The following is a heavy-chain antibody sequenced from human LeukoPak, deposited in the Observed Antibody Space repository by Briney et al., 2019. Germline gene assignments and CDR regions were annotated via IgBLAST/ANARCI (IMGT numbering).Heavy chain of an antibody. J-gene: IGHJ4*02. V-gene: IGHV1-18*01. CDR1: GYTFTSYG. CDR2: ISAYNGNT. CDR3: ARVWRRVDYGDYFSPPQYYFDY. D-gene: IGHD4-17*01. Sequence: ASVKVSCKASGYTFTSYGISWVRQAPGQGLEWMGWISAYNGNTNYAQKLQGRVTMTTDTSTSTAYMELRSLRSDDTAVYYCARVWRRVDYGDYFSPPQYYFDYWGQGTLVTVSS.